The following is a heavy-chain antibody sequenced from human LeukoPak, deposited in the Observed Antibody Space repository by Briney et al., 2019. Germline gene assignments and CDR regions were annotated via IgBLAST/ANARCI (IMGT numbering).Heavy chain of an antibody. D-gene: IGHD3-10*01. CDR3: ARTSRHFYGSGSNLTPWPADMDV. V-gene: IGHV4-59*01. CDR1: GGSINSYY. CDR2: IYYSGST. J-gene: IGHJ6*02. Sequence: PPETLSLTCTVSGGSINSYYWTWIRQPPGKGLEWIGYIYYSGSTHYNPSLNSRVTISMDTSKNHFSLKLSSVTAADTAIYYCARTSRHFYGSGSNLTPWPADMDVWGQGTKVTVSS.